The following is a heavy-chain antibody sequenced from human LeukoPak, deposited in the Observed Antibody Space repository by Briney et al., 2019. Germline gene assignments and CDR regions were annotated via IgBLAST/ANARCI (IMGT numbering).Heavy chain of an antibody. CDR1: GGSISSSSYY. V-gene: IGHV4-39*07. CDR3: ARDSVRFGEPDY. CDR2: IYYSGST. Sequence: PSETLSLTCTVSGGSISSSSYYWGWIRQPPGKGLEWIGSIYYSGSTFYNPSLKSRVTISVDASKNQFSLKLSSVTAADTAVYYCARDSVRFGEPDYWGQGTLVTVSS. J-gene: IGHJ4*02. D-gene: IGHD3-10*01.